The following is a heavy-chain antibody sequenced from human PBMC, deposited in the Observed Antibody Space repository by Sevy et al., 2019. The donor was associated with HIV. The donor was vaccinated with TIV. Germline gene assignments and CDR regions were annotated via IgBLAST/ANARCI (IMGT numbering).Heavy chain of an antibody. V-gene: IGHV3-23*01. J-gene: IGHJ5*02. CDR2: ITRTGEAT. Sequence: GGSLRLSCAVSGFTFTAYPMAWLRQGPGKGLEWVSAITRTGEATHYADSVKGRFTISRDDSKSMLYLQMNRLKADDTAIYYCLKRKWDPSPGQDNWFDPWGQRTLVTVSS. D-gene: IGHD1-1*01. CDR3: LKRKWDPSPGQDNWFDP. CDR1: GFTFTAYP.